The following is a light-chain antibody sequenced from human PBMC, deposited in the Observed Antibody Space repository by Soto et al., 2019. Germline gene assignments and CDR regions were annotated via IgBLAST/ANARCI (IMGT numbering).Light chain of an antibody. CDR2: DAS. Sequence: DIQMTQSPSTLSASVGDRVTITCRASHSISCWLAWYQQRPGKAPKLLICDASSLESGVPSRFSGSGSGTEFKLTICGLQPDDLAPYDCQHYSGYSLCTFGPGTIVDIK. J-gene: IGKJ3*01. V-gene: IGKV1-5*01. CDR1: HSISCW. CDR3: QHYSGYSLCT.